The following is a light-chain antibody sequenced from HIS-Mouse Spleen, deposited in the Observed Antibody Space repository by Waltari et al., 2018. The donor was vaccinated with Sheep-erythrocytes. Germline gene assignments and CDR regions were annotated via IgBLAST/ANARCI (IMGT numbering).Light chain of an antibody. CDR3: AAWDDSLNGPV. J-gene: IGLJ3*02. V-gene: IGLV1-44*01. CDR1: SSNIGSNP. CDR2: SNN. Sequence: QSVLTQPPSASGTPGQRVTISCSGSSSNIGSNPVNWYQQPPGTAPKLLIYSNNQRPSAVPDRFSGSKSGTSASLAISGLQSEDEADYYCAAWDDSLNGPVFGGGTKLTVL.